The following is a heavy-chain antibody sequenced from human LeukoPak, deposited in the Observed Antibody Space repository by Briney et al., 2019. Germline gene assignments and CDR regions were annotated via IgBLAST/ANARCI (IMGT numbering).Heavy chain of an antibody. V-gene: IGHV3-48*04. Sequence: GGSLRLSCAASGFTFSSYSMNWVRQAPGKGLEWVSYISSSSSTIYYAYSVKGRFTISRDNDKTSLYLTMTSLRAEDTAVYYCARDRYCSSTSCYNGNWFDPWGQGTLVTVSS. CDR2: ISSSSSTI. D-gene: IGHD2-2*02. CDR3: ARDRYCSSTSCYNGNWFDP. CDR1: GFTFSSYS. J-gene: IGHJ5*02.